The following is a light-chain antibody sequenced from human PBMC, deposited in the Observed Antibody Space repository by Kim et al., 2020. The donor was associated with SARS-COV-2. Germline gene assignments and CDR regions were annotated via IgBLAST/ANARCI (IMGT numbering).Light chain of an antibody. CDR2: VNSDGSH. CDR1: NGHYNYA. CDR3: QTWGPGIRV. J-gene: IGLJ3*02. Sequence: QPVLTQSPSASASLGASVKLTCTLSNGHYNYAIAWHQQQPGKGPRYLMKVNSDGSHSKGDGIPDRFSGSSSGAERYLTISSLQSDDEADNYCQTWGPGIRVFGGGTQLTVL. V-gene: IGLV4-69*01.